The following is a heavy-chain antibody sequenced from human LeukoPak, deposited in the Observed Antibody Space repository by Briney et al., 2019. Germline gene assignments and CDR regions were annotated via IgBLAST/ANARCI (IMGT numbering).Heavy chain of an antibody. CDR3: AKLFGGMVRGVVQD. V-gene: IGHV3-23*01. CDR1: GFTFSSYG. CDR2: ISGSGGST. J-gene: IGHJ4*02. D-gene: IGHD3-10*01. Sequence: PGGSLRLSCAASGFTFSSYGMSWVRQAPGKGLEWVSAISGSGGSTYYADSVKGRFTITRDNSKNTLYLQMNSLRAEDTAVYYCAKLFGGMVRGVVQDWGQGTLVTVSS.